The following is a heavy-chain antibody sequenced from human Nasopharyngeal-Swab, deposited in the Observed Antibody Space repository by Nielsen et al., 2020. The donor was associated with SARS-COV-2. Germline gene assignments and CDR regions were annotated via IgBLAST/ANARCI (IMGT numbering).Heavy chain of an antibody. CDR2: ISPYNSKA. Sequence: ASVKVSCKTSGTYVISWVRQAPGQGLEWVGRISPYNSKANYAQNIQGRVTMTTDTSTSTAYMELSSLRSDDTAVYYCTRGVPDFGYWGQGTLVTVSS. D-gene: IGHD3-10*01. V-gene: IGHV1-18*01. CDR1: GTYV. CDR3: TRGVPDFGY. J-gene: IGHJ4*02.